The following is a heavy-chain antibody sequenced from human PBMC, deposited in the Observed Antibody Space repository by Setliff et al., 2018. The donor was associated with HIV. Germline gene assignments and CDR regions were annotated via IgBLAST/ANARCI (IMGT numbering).Heavy chain of an antibody. V-gene: IGHV4-4*07. CDR2: MYTDGST. D-gene: IGHD5-12*01. CDR1: GGSISGHY. Sequence: SETLSLTCSFSGGSISGHYWSWIRQPAGKGLEWIGHMYTDGSTNYNPSFKSRVTISADTSKNQFSLKLSSVTAADTAVYYCARDSRWLQFPYFDSWGQGTPVTVSS. CDR3: ARDSRWLQFPYFDS. J-gene: IGHJ4*01.